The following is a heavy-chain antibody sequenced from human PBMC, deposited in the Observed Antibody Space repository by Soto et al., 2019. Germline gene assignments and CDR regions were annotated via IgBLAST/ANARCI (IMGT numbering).Heavy chain of an antibody. D-gene: IGHD5-12*01. V-gene: IGHV1-69*01. CDR2: IIPIFGTA. Sequence: QVQLVQSGAEVKKPGSSVKVSCKASGGTFSSYAISWVRQAPGQGLEWMGGIIPIFGTASYAQKFQGRVTITADESTSTGYMELSSLRSEDTAVYYCARDGDSGYAGRFDAWGQGTLVTVSA. CDR3: ARDGDSGYAGRFDA. CDR1: GGTFSSYA. J-gene: IGHJ5*02.